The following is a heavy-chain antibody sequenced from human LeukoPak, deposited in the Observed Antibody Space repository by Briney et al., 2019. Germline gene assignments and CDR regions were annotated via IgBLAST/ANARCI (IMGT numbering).Heavy chain of an antibody. Sequence: ASVKVSCKASGYTFTSYYMHWVRQAPGQGLEWMGIINPSGGSTSYAQKFQGRVTMTRDTSTSTVHMELSSLRSEDTAVYYCARDRSSIGGVTTDAFDIWGQGTMVTVSS. CDR1: GYTFTSYY. CDR2: INPSGGST. D-gene: IGHD1-14*01. V-gene: IGHV1-46*01. CDR3: ARDRSSIGGVTTDAFDI. J-gene: IGHJ3*02.